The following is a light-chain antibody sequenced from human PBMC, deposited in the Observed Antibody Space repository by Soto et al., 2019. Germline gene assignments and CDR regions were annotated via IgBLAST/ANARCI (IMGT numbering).Light chain of an antibody. J-gene: IGKJ5*01. CDR3: QQYGSSPKIT. CDR2: GAS. Sequence: VVTQSPGTLSLSPGERATLSCRASQSVSSSYLAWYQQKPGQAPRLLIYGASSRATGIPDRFSGSGSGTDFTLTISRLEPEDFAVYYCQQYGSSPKITFGQGTRLEIK. V-gene: IGKV3-20*01. CDR1: QSVSSSY.